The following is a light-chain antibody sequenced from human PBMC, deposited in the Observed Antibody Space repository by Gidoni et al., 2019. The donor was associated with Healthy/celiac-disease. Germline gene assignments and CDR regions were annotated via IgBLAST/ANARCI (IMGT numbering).Light chain of an antibody. J-gene: IGKJ4*01. V-gene: IGKV3-11*01. CDR1: QSVSSD. CDR3: QQRSNWPTLT. Sequence: EIELTHSPATLSLSPGERATLSCRASQSVSSDLAWYQQKPGQAPRLLIYDASNRATGIPARFSGSGSGTDFTLTISSLEPEDFAVYYCQQRSNWPTLTFGGGTKVEIK. CDR2: DAS.